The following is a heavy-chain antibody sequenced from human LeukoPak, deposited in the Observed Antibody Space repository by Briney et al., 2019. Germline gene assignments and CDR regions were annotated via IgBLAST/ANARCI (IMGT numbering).Heavy chain of an antibody. CDR1: GFTFSSYA. D-gene: IGHD6-13*01. J-gene: IGHJ3*02. CDR3: ARDQFPRPRDSSSYNPGAFDI. V-gene: IGHV3-33*08. CDR2: IWYDGSNK. Sequence: TGGSLRLSCAASGFTFSSYAMSWVRQAPGKGLEWVAVIWYDGSNKYYADSVKGRFTISRDNSKNTLYLQMNSLRAEDTAVYYCARDQFPRPRDSSSYNPGAFDIWGQGTMVTVSS.